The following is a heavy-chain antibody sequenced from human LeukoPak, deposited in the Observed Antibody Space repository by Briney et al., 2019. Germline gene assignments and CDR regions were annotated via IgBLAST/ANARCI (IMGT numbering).Heavy chain of an antibody. V-gene: IGHV1-2*02. CDR1: GYTFTGYY. Sequence: ASVKVSCKASGYTFTGYYMHWVRQAPGQGLERMGWINPNSGGTNYAQKFQGRVTMTRDTSISTAYMELSRLRSDDTAVYYCARATGYCSSTSCYTAWFDPWGQGTLVTVSS. J-gene: IGHJ5*02. CDR3: ARATGYCSSTSCYTAWFDP. D-gene: IGHD2-2*02. CDR2: INPNSGGT.